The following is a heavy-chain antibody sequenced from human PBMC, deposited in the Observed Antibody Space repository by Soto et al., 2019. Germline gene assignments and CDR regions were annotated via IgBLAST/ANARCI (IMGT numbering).Heavy chain of an antibody. CDR3: ARRRARNYYGSGHCFDY. CDR1: GGSISSSSYY. V-gene: IGHV4-39*01. CDR2: IYYSGST. J-gene: IGHJ4*02. D-gene: IGHD3-10*01. Sequence: PSETLSLTCTVSGGSISSSSYYWGWIRQPPGKGLEWIGSIYYSGSTYYNPSLKSRVTISVDTSKNQFSLKLSSVTAADTAVYYCARRRARNYYGSGHCFDYWGQGTLVTVSS.